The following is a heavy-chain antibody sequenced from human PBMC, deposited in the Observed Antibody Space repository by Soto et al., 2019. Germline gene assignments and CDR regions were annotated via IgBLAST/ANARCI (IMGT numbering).Heavy chain of an antibody. Sequence: ASETLSLTCTVSGGSISSYYWTWLRQPPGKGLEWIGYISYTGRTKYNPSLQSRVTISVDTSKNDFSLNLSSVTAADTAVYFCAREWGLLPYYVMNVWGHGTAVTVSS. D-gene: IGHD7-27*01. V-gene: IGHV4-59*01. CDR2: ISYTGRT. J-gene: IGHJ6*02. CDR3: AREWGLLPYYVMNV. CDR1: GGSISSYY.